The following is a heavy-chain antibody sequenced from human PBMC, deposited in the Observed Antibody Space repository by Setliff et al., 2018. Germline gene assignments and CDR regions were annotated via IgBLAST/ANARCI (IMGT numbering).Heavy chain of an antibody. D-gene: IGHD3-16*01. Sequence: GGSLRLSCVASGFTFSNYEFNWVRQAPGKGLEWISYISNGGGAVKYADSVKGRFTISRDNAKSSLYLQMNSLRSEDTAVYYCARDQGSYGYRAFDSWGQGALVTVSS. CDR3: ARDQGSYGYRAFDS. J-gene: IGHJ4*02. V-gene: IGHV3-48*03. CDR2: ISNGGGAV. CDR1: GFTFSNYE.